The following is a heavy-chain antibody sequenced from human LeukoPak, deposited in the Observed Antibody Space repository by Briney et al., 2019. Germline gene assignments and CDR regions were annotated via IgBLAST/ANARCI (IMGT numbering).Heavy chain of an antibody. Sequence: PGGSLRLSCEASGFTFSGHYMDWVRQAPGKGLEWVGRIRNATNGYTTDYATSVKGRFIVSRDDSRNSLYLQMSSLKPEDTALYYCVRVRLGDSFDLWGQGTLVTVSS. V-gene: IGHV3-72*01. J-gene: IGHJ4*02. CDR1: GFTFSGHY. CDR2: IRNATNGYTT. D-gene: IGHD4-17*01. CDR3: VRVRLGDSFDL.